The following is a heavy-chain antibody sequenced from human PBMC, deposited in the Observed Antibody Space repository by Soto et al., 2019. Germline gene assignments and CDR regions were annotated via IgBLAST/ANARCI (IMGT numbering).Heavy chain of an antibody. Sequence: SETLCLTCTVYGGSMSGYFWTWIRQRPGKGLKWIGYIYSSGTTNYNPCLKSRVTISVATSKNQFSLKLSSVTAADPAVYYCGRGLRHLASLSDYRGQGILVTVSS. CDR1: GGSMSGYF. J-gene: IGHJ4*02. CDR3: GRGLRHLASLSDY. V-gene: IGHV4-59*01. CDR2: IYSSGTT. D-gene: IGHD3-9*01.